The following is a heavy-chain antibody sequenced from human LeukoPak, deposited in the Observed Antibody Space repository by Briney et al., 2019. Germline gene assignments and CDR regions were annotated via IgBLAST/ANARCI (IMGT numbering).Heavy chain of an antibody. CDR3: AVLVEMATNSADY. Sequence: ASVKVSCKASGYTFTGYYMHWVRQAPGQGLEWMGWINPNSGGTNYAQKFQGRVTMTRDTSISTAYMELSRLRSDDTAAYYCAVLVEMATNSADYWGQGTLVTVSS. CDR2: INPNSGGT. CDR1: GYTFTGYY. V-gene: IGHV1-2*02. J-gene: IGHJ4*02. D-gene: IGHD5-24*01.